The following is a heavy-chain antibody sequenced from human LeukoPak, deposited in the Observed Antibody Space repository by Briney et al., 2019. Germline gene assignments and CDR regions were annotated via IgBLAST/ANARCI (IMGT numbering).Heavy chain of an antibody. CDR3: TRDPRLREFES. Sequence: GGSLRLSCAASGFTFSTSSMHWVRQTPGKGLDWVALISSDGNHKYYANSVKGRFTISRDDSKNTLSLQMNSLRDEDTAVYYCTRDPRLREFESWGQGTLVTVSS. CDR2: ISSDGNHK. J-gene: IGHJ1*01. V-gene: IGHV3-30-3*01. CDR1: GFTFSTSS. D-gene: IGHD2-21*02.